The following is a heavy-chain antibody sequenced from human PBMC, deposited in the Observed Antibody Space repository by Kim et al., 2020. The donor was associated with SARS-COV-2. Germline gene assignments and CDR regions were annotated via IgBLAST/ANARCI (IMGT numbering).Heavy chain of an antibody. J-gene: IGHJ3*02. CDR3: ATSPLWFGELSGPDAFDI. Sequence: GGSLRLSCAASGFTFSSYGMHWVRQAPGKGLEWVAVISYDGSNKYYADSVKGRFTISRDNSKNTLYLQMNSLRAEDTAVYYCATSPLWFGELSGPDAFDIWGQGTMVTVSS. D-gene: IGHD3-10*01. CDR2: ISYDGSNK. V-gene: IGHV3-30*03. CDR1: GFTFSSYG.